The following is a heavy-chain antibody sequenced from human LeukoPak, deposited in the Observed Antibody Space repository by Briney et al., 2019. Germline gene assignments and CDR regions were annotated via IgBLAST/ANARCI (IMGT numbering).Heavy chain of an antibody. CDR2: INPNSGGT. CDR3: ARDLKTRYYYDSSASYSLDAFDI. D-gene: IGHD3-22*01. J-gene: IGHJ3*02. Sequence: ASVKVSCKASGYTVTYFYIHWMRQAPGQGLEWMGWINPNSGGTNFAQQFQGRVTMTRDTSISTAYMELSSLTSDDTAVYYCARDLKTRYYYDSSASYSLDAFDIWGQGTVVTVPS. CDR1: GYTVTYFY. V-gene: IGHV1-2*02.